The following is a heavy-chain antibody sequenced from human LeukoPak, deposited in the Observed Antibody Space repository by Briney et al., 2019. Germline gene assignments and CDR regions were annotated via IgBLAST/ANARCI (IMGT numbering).Heavy chain of an antibody. D-gene: IGHD3/OR15-3a*01. CDR1: GFTVTNAW. J-gene: IGHJ4*02. CDR2: IKSQIGGGTR. Sequence: GGSLRLSRAASGFTVTNAWMSWVRQAPGKGLEWVGRIKSQIGGGTRDYAAPVKGRFTISKDDSKNTLYLQMNGLKTDDTAVYYCTTGDWTAGNWGQGTLVTVSS. CDR3: TTGDWTAGN. V-gene: IGHV3-15*01.